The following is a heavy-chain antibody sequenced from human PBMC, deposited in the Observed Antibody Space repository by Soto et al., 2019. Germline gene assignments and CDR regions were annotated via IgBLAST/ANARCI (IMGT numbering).Heavy chain of an antibody. V-gene: IGHV3-30*18. J-gene: IGHJ1*01. CDR3: AKAAGPSAGYYVLQH. D-gene: IGHD3-22*01. CDR2: VSFDGSNK. CDR1: GVIFTSYG. Sequence: GGALRVSCSASGVIFTSYGMHWVRQAPGKGLEWVAVVSFDGSNKYYADSVKGRFTISRDNSKNTLYLQMNSLRPEDTAVYYCAKAAGPSAGYYVLQHWGQGTLVPVSS.